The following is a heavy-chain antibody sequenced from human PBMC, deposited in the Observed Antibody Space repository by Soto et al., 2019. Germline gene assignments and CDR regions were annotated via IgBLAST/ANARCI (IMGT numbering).Heavy chain of an antibody. Sequence: EVQLLESGGGWVQPGGTLRLSCAASGFPFSTSAMNWFRQARGKGLEWVSIISASSDAAYYAESVKGRFASSRDNSKNTLSLQMSSLRAEDTAVYYCAKYSGSNPVYNGLMLWGQGTTVTVS. CDR1: GFPFSTSA. V-gene: IGHV3-23*01. CDR2: ISASSDAA. CDR3: AKYSGSNPVYNGLML. J-gene: IGHJ6*02. D-gene: IGHD1-26*01.